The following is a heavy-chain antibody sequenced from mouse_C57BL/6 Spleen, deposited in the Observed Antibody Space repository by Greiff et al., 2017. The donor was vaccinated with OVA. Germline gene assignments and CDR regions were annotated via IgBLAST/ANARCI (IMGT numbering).Heavy chain of an antibody. D-gene: IGHD2-1*01. Sequence: VKLQESGAELVRPGTSVKVSCKASGYAFTNYLIEWVKQRPGQGLEWIGVINPGSGGTNYNEKFKGKATLTADKSSSTAYMQLSSLTSEDSAVYFCARSVYYGNLYYAMDYWGQGTSVTVSS. CDR1: GYAFTNYL. CDR2: INPGSGGT. V-gene: IGHV1-54*01. J-gene: IGHJ4*01. CDR3: ARSVYYGNLYYAMDY.